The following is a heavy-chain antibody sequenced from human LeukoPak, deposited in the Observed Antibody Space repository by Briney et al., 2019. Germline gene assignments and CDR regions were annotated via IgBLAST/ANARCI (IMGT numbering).Heavy chain of an antibody. CDR3: ARHLGDGYKYSSDNWFDP. D-gene: IGHD5-24*01. Sequence: SETLSLTCTVSGGSINSYYWSWIRQPPGKGLEWIGYIFYSGSTNYNPSLQSRVTISVDMSKNQFSLKLSSVTAADTAVYYCARHLGDGYKYSSDNWFDPWGQGTLVTVSS. CDR2: IFYSGST. CDR1: GGSINSYY. V-gene: IGHV4-59*08. J-gene: IGHJ5*02.